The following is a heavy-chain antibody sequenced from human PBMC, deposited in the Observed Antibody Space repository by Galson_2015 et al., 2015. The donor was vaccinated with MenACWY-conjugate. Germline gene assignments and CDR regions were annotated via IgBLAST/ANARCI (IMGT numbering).Heavy chain of an antibody. CDR1: GDSINTKNYY. J-gene: IGHJ5*02. CDR3: ARDLYCTNAVCYTKAAFGP. D-gene: IGHD2-8*01. V-gene: IGHV4-39*07. CDR2: IYYSGYT. Sequence: SETLSLTCSVSGDSINTKNYYWAWIRQPPGKGLEWIGSIYYSGYTYYNPSLKSRVTISIDTSKSQFSLKLSSVTAADTAVYYCARDLYCTNAVCYTKAAFGPWGQGTLVTVSS.